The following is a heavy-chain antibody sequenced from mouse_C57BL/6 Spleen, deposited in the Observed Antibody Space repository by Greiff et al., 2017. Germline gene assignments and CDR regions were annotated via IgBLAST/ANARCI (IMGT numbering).Heavy chain of an antibody. CDR3: ARGNYYGKWDYFDY. D-gene: IGHD1-1*01. Sequence: QVQLKQSGAELVKPGASVKISCKASGYAFSSYWMNWVKQRPGKGLEWIGQIYPGDGDTNYNGKFKGKATLTADKSSSTAYMQLSSLTSEDSAVYFCARGNYYGKWDYFDYWGQGTTLTVSS. V-gene: IGHV1-80*01. J-gene: IGHJ2*01. CDR2: IYPGDGDT. CDR1: GYAFSSYW.